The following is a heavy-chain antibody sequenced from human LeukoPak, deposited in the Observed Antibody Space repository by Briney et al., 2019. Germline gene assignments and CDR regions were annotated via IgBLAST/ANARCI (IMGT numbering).Heavy chain of an antibody. CDR3: TRGGVDY. CDR1: GFTFRDYN. D-gene: IGHD3-10*01. V-gene: IGHV3-11*04. Sequence: GGSLKLSFAASGFTFRDYNMGWVRQAPGKGLEWVSSISRSGSTKYYADSVKGRFTISRDNAKNTLYLQMNSLRAEDTAMYYCTRGGVDYWGQGTLVTVSS. CDR2: ISRSGSTK. J-gene: IGHJ4*02.